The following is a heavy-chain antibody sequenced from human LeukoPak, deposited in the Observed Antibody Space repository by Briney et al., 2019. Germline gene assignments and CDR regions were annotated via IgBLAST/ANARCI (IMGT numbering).Heavy chain of an antibody. V-gene: IGHV1-69*05. D-gene: IGHD1-20*01. Sequence: SVKVSCKASGYTFTSYGISWVRQAPGQGLEWMGGIIPIFGTANYAQKIQGRVTITTDESTSTAYMELSSLRSEDTAVYYCARDPAPHPGRPPPYNWNDGGAFDIWGQGTMVTVSS. CDR3: ARDPAPHPGRPPPYNWNDGGAFDI. CDR1: GYTFTSYG. J-gene: IGHJ3*02. CDR2: IIPIFGTA.